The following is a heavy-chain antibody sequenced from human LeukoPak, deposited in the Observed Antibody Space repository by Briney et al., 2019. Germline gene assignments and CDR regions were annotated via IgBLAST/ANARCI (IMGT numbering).Heavy chain of an antibody. Sequence: SETLSLTCTVSGCSISSYYWSWIRQPPGKGLEWIGYISYNENTKYNPSLKSRFTISVYTSKNQFSLRLNSVTAEDTAVYYCARVSEINWYFDLWGRGTLVTVSS. CDR3: ARVSEINWYFDL. V-gene: IGHV4-59*01. J-gene: IGHJ2*01. CDR2: ISYNENT. CDR1: GCSISSYY. D-gene: IGHD5-24*01.